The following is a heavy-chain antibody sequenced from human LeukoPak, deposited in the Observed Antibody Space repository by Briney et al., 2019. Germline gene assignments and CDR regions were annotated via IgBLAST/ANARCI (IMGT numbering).Heavy chain of an antibody. J-gene: IGHJ4*02. D-gene: IGHD3-10*01. Sequence: PGESLKISCKGSGYSFTSHWIGWVRQMPGKGLEWMGIVNPDDSDTIYSPSLQGQVTISADESITTAYLQWSSLKASDTAMYYCARLRWPRGGRSSFDDWGQGALVTVSS. CDR3: ARLRWPRGGRSSFDD. V-gene: IGHV5-51*01. CDR1: GYSFTSHW. CDR2: VNPDDSDT.